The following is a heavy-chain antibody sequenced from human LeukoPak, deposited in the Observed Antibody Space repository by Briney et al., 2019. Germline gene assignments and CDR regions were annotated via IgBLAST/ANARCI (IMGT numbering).Heavy chain of an antibody. V-gene: IGHV3-23*01. D-gene: IGHD6-13*01. CDR2: INKSGGST. Sequence: GGSLRLSCAASGFTFSSYAMTWVRQAPGKGLEWVSVINKSGGSTYYADSVQGRFSISRDNAKNTLYLQMNSLRAEDTAVYYCARGSSGYSTTWGQGTLVTVSS. CDR1: GFTFSSYA. J-gene: IGHJ5*02. CDR3: ARGSSGYSTT.